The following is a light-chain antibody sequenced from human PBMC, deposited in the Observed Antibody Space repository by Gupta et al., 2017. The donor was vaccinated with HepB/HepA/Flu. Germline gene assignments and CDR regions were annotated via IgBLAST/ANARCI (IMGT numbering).Light chain of an antibody. CDR2: TND. CDR3: QSFDSGLTCPL. V-gene: IGLV1-40*01. CDR1: SSNIGAGYG. Sequence: QSVLTKPPSVYGAPGQRVTILCTGSSSNIGAGYGGHWYQKHPGTAPMLLIYTNDNRPSGVPDRFSASKSGTSATLTITGLQAEDEADYYCQSFDSGLTCPLFGGGTKLTVL. J-gene: IGLJ3*02.